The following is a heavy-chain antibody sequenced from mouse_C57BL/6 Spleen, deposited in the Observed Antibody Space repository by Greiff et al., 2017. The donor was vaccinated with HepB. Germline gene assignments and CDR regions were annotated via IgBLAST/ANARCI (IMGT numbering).Heavy chain of an antibody. V-gene: IGHV5-9*01. D-gene: IGHD1-1*01. CDR1: GFTFSSYT. Sequence: DVKLVESGGGLVKPGGSLKLSCAASGFTFSSYTMSWVRQTPEKRLEWVATISGGGGNTYYPDSVKGRFTISRDNAKNTLYLQMSSLRSEDTALYYCATLPTVGAYWGQGTLVTVSA. CDR2: ISGGGGNT. CDR3: ATLPTVGAY. J-gene: IGHJ3*01.